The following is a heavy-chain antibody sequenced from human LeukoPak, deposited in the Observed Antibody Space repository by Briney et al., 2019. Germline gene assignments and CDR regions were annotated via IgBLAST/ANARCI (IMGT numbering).Heavy chain of an antibody. Sequence: PGGSLRLSCAASGFTFSSYAMHWVRQAPGKGLEYVSAIGSNGGSTYYANSVKGRFTISRDNSKNTLYLQMGSLRAEDMAVYYCARAGGYCSSTSCYTWFDPWGQGTLVTVSS. D-gene: IGHD2-2*02. V-gene: IGHV3-64*01. CDR3: ARAGGYCSSTSCYTWFDP. CDR2: IGSNGGST. J-gene: IGHJ5*02. CDR1: GFTFSSYA.